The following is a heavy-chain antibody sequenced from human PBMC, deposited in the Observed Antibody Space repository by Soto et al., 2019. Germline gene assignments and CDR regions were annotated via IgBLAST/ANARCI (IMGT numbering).Heavy chain of an antibody. CDR2: INHSGST. D-gene: IGHD3-9*01. Sequence: SETLSLACAVYGGSFSGYYWSWIRQPPGKGLEWIGEINHSGSTNYNPSLKSRVTISRDNAKNSLYLQMNSLRAEDTAVYYCARDGGALRYFDWLFSASDYWGQGTLVTVSS. V-gene: IGHV4-34*01. CDR1: GGSFSGYY. J-gene: IGHJ4*02. CDR3: ARDGGALRYFDWLFSASDY.